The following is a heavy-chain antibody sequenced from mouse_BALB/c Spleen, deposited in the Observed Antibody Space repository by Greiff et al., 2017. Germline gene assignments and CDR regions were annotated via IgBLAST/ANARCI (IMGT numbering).Heavy chain of an antibody. CDR1: GFTFSSFG. Sequence: DVKLVESGGGLVQPGGSRKLSCAASGFTFSSFGMHWVRQAPEKGLEWVAYISSGSSTIYYADTVKGRFTISRDNPKNTLFLQMTSLRSEDTAMYYCARMGGNYEGAMDYWGQGTSVTVSS. D-gene: IGHD2-1*01. CDR3: ARMGGNYEGAMDY. CDR2: ISSGSSTI. J-gene: IGHJ4*01. V-gene: IGHV5-17*02.